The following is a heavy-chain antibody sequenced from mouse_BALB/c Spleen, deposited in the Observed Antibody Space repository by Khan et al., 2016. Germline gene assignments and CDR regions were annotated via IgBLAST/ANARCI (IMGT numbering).Heavy chain of an antibody. Sequence: QIQLVQSGPELKKPGETVKISCKASEYTFTNYGMNWVKQAPGKGLKWMGWINTNTGEPTYAEEFKGRFAFSLEASASTAYLQINNLTNEDAATYFCARTGDYPYYAMDYGGQGTSVTVSA. CDR2: INTNTGEP. CDR1: EYTFTNYG. CDR3: ARTGDYPYYAMDY. V-gene: IGHV9-3*02. D-gene: IGHD2-13*01. J-gene: IGHJ4*01.